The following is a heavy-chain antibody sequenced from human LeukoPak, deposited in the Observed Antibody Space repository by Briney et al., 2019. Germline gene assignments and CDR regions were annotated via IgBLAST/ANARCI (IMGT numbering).Heavy chain of an antibody. J-gene: IGHJ4*02. CDR3: ARDIGDSSVAADDGR. V-gene: IGHV3-11*06. CDR1: GFTFSDYY. CDR2: ISSSSSYI. D-gene: IGHD6-13*01. Sequence: GGSLRLSCAASGFTFSDYYMSWIRQAPGKGLEWVSSISSSSSYIYYADSVKGRFTISRDNAKNSLYLQMNSLRAEDTAVYYCARDIGDSSVAADDGRWGQGTLVTVSS.